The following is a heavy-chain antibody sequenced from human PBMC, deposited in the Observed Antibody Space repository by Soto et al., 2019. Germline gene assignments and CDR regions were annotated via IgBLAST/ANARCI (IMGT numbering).Heavy chain of an antibody. J-gene: IGHJ5*02. CDR1: GFTFSSYA. CDR2: IGGSGGST. V-gene: IGHV3-23*01. D-gene: IGHD3-10*01. Sequence: EVQLLESGGGLVQPGGSLRLSCAASGFTFSSYAMSWVRQAPGKGLEWVSGIGGSGGSTYYADSVKGRFTTSRDNSKNTLYLQMNSLRAEDTAVYYCAKDGVVRGLNWFDPWGQVTLVTVSS. CDR3: AKDGVVRGLNWFDP.